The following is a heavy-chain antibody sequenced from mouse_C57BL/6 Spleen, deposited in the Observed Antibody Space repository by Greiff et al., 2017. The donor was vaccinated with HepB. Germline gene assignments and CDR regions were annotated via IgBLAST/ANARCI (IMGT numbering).Heavy chain of an antibody. Sequence: QVQLQQSGAELVRPGASVTLSCKASGYTFTDYEMHWVKQTPVHGLEWIGAIDPETGGTAYNQKFKGKAILTADKSSSTAYMELRSLTSEDSAVYYCTRWDYGAMDYWGQGTSVTVSS. CDR3: TRWDYGAMDY. V-gene: IGHV1-15*01. CDR1: GYTFTDYE. J-gene: IGHJ4*01. D-gene: IGHD2-4*01. CDR2: IDPETGGT.